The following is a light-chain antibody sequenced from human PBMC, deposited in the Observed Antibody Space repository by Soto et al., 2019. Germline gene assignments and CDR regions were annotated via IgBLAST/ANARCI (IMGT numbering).Light chain of an antibody. Sequence: QSALTQPPSVSGSPGQSVTISCTGTSSDVGSYNRVSWYQQPPGTSPKLMIYEVSSRPSGVPDRFSGSKSGNTASLTISGLQAEDEADYYCSLYTSSSTLYVFGPGTKLTVL. CDR2: EVS. J-gene: IGLJ1*01. V-gene: IGLV2-18*01. CDR3: SLYTSSSTLYV. CDR1: SSDVGSYNR.